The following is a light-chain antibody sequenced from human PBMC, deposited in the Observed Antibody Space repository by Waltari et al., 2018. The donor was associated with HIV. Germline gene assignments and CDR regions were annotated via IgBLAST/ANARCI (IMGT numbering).Light chain of an antibody. J-gene: IGKJ5*01. CDR2: RAS. V-gene: IGKV1-5*03. Sequence: DIQMTQSPSTLSASVGDRVTITCRASQSISSWLAWYQQIPGKAPKLLIYRASILQSGVPSRFSGSGSGTELTLTINSLQPDDFATYYCQHYDTYPISFGQGTRLEI. CDR1: QSISSW. CDR3: QHYDTYPIS.